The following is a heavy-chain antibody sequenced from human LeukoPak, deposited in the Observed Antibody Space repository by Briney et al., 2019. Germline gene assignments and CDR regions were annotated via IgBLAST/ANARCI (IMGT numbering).Heavy chain of an antibody. D-gene: IGHD3-22*01. V-gene: IGHV4-4*07. Sequence: KPSETLSLTCTVSGGSISSYYWTWIRQPPGKGLEWIGRIYTSGSTNYNPSLKSRVTMSVDTSKNQFSLKLSSVTAADTAVYYCARGGYYDSSGLYFFDYWGQGTLVTVSS. J-gene: IGHJ4*02. CDR1: GGSISSYY. CDR2: IYTSGST. CDR3: ARGGYYDSSGLYFFDY.